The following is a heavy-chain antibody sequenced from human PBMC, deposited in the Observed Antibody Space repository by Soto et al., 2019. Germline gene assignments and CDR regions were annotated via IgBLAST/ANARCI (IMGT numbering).Heavy chain of an antibody. Sequence: SETVSLTCTVSGGSISSGGYYWSWILHHPGKGLEWIGYIYYSVSTYYNPSLKSRVTISVDTSKNQFSLKLSSVTAADTAVYYCARAKLRSAPEYWGQGTLVTVSS. V-gene: IGHV4-31*03. D-gene: IGHD5-12*01. CDR2: IYYSVST. J-gene: IGHJ4*02. CDR1: GGSISSGGYY. CDR3: ARAKLRSAPEY.